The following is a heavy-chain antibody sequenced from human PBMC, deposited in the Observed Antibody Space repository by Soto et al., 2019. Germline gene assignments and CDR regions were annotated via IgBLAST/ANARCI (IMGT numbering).Heavy chain of an antibody. CDR2: ISGSGGST. J-gene: IGHJ4*02. D-gene: IGHD3-9*01. Sequence: EVQLLESGGGLVQPGGSLRLSCAASGFPFSSYAMSWVRQAPGKGLEWVSAISGSGGSTYYADSVKGRFTISRDNSKNTLYLQMNSLRAEDTAVYYCAKVHYDILTGYYPFDYWGQGTLVTVSS. CDR1: GFPFSSYA. V-gene: IGHV3-23*01. CDR3: AKVHYDILTGYYPFDY.